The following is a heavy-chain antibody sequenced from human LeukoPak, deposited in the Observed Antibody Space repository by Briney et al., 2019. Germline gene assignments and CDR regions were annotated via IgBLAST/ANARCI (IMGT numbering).Heavy chain of an antibody. Sequence: PSETLSLTCAVYGGSFSGYYWSWIRQPAGKGLEWIGRIYTSGSTNYNPSLKSRVTISVDTSKNQFSLRLSSVTAADTAVYYCAREGLNMVRGVIPKEAWGWFDPWGQGTLVTVSS. V-gene: IGHV4-4*07. CDR3: AREGLNMVRGVIPKEAWGWFDP. D-gene: IGHD3-10*01. CDR1: GGSFSGYY. CDR2: IYTSGST. J-gene: IGHJ5*02.